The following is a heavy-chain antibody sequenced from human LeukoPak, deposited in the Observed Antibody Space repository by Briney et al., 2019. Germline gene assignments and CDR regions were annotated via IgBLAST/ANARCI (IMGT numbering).Heavy chain of an antibody. Sequence: SETLSLTCTVPGGSISTYYWSWLRQPPGKGLEWIAFIYYTGTTDYNPSLKRRVTITLDTSKNQFSLKLNSVTAADTAVYYCARSYDGRGYFYCGMDVWGQGTTVTVSS. CDR1: GGSISTYY. D-gene: IGHD3-22*01. CDR3: ARSYDGRGYFYCGMDV. CDR2: IYYTGTT. V-gene: IGHV4-59*01. J-gene: IGHJ6*02.